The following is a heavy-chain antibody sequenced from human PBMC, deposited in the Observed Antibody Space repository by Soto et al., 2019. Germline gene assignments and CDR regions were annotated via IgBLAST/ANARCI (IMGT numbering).Heavy chain of an antibody. J-gene: IGHJ4*02. CDR3: AREFAYFDS. CDR2: VYHTVRT. V-gene: IGHV4-61*01. Sequence: QVQLQESGPGLVKPSETLSLTCTVSGGSFKSGSYSWSWIRKPPGKGLEWIGYVYHTVRTSYNPSLKSQASISMDTSKNQFSLNLESVTAADTTVYFCAREFAYFDSWGQGNLVTVSS. CDR1: GGSFKSGSYS.